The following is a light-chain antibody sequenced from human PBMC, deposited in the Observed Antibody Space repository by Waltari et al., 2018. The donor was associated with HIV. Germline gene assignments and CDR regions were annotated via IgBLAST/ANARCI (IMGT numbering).Light chain of an antibody. J-gene: IGKJ2*01. CDR1: QSVSSN. Sequence: EIVMTQSPATLSVSPGERAPLSCRASQSVSSNLAWYQQKPGQAPGLLIYGTATRSTGIPARFSGRGSGTDFTLTISSLQSEDFAVFYCQQYNNWPYTLGQGTKLEIK. CDR2: GTA. CDR3: QQYNNWPYT. V-gene: IGKV3-15*01.